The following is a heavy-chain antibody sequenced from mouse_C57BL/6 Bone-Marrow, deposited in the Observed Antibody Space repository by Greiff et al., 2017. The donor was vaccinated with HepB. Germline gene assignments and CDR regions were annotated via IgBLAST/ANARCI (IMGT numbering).Heavy chain of an antibody. V-gene: IGHV1-55*01. J-gene: IGHJ2*01. CDR2: IYPGSGST. Sequence: VQLQQPGAELVKPGASVKMSCKASGYTFTSYWITWVKQRPGQGLEWIGDIYPGSGSTNYNEKFKSKATLTVDTSSSTAYMQLSSLTSEDSAVYYCARWDGYRDYFDYWGQGTTLIVSS. CDR1: GYTFTSYW. D-gene: IGHD2-3*01. CDR3: ARWDGYRDYFDY.